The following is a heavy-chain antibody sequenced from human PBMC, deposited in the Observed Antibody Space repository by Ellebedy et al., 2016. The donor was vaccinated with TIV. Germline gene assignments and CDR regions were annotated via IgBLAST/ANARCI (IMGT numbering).Heavy chain of an antibody. D-gene: IGHD2-2*01. J-gene: IGHJ4*02. V-gene: IGHV4-59*12. CDR2: IHYSGTT. CDR3: ARDFCSSTSCLNYFDY. CDR1: AGSINGYY. Sequence: MPSETLSLTCTVSAGSINGYYWSWIRQPPGKGMEWIAYIHYSGTTNYNPSLKSRVTISVDKSKNQFSLMLNSVTAADTAVYYCARDFCSSTSCLNYFDYWGQGALVTVSS.